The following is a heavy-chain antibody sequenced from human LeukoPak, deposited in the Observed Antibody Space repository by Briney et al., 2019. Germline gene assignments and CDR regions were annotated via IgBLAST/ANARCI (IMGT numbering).Heavy chain of an antibody. V-gene: IGHV1-46*01. Sequence: PGASVKVSCKASGYTFTTYYMHWVRQAPGQGLEWMGIINPSGGSTSYAQKFQGRVTMTRDTSTSTVYMELSSLRSEDTAVYYCATSSVPTFSYYYYMDVWGKGTTVTVSS. CDR1: GYTFTTYY. D-gene: IGHD1-1*01. CDR2: INPSGGST. CDR3: ATSSVPTFSYYYYMDV. J-gene: IGHJ6*03.